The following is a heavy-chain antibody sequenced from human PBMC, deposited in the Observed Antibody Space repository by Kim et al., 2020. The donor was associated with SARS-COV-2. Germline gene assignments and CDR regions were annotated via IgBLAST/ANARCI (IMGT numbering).Heavy chain of an antibody. Sequence: SETLSLTCTVSGGSISSSSYYWGWIRQPPGKGLEWIGSIYYSGSTYYNPSLKSRVTISVDTSKNQFSLKLSSVTAADTAVYYCARIYGDYATYYFDYWGQGTLVTVSS. D-gene: IGHD4-17*01. V-gene: IGHV4-39*01. J-gene: IGHJ4*02. CDR1: GGSISSSSYY. CDR3: ARIYGDYATYYFDY. CDR2: IYYSGST.